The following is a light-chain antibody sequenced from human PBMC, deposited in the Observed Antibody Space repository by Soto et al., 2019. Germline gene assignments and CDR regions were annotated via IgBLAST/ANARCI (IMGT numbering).Light chain of an antibody. J-gene: IGKJ4*01. Sequence: EIVMTQSPGTLSVSPGERATLSCRASQSVSSNLAWYQQKPGQAPRLLIYGASTRATGIPARFSGSGSGTDFTLTISSLQSEDFAVYYCQQHNNWPPITFGGGTKMDIK. CDR2: GAS. CDR3: QQHNNWPPIT. V-gene: IGKV3-15*01. CDR1: QSVSSN.